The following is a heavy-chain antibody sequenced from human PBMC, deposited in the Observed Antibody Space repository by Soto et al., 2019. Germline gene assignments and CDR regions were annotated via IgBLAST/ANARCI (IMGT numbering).Heavy chain of an antibody. CDR2: IRSKAYGGTT. V-gene: IGHV3-49*03. J-gene: IGHJ6*02. D-gene: IGHD2-15*01. CDR1: GFTFGEYA. CDR3: TTVVVAATFNYYGMDV. Sequence: GGSLRLSCTASGFTFGEYAMSWFRQAPGKGLEWVGFIRSKAYGGTTEYAASVKGRFTISRDDSKSIAYLQMNSLKTEDTAVYYCTTVVVAATFNYYGMDVWGQGTTVTVSS.